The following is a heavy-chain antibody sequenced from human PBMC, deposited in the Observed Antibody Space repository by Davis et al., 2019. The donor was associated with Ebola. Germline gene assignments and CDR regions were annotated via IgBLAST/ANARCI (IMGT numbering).Heavy chain of an antibody. J-gene: IGHJ6*02. CDR2: ISYDGSNK. D-gene: IGHD1-26*01. CDR3: AKDYGSYSTGYYYYGMDV. Sequence: GESLKISCAASGFTFSSYGMHWVRQAPGKGLEWVAVISYDGSNKYYADSVKGRFTISRDNSENTLYLQMNSLRAEDTAVYYCAKDYGSYSTGYYYYGMDVWGQGTTVTVSS. V-gene: IGHV3-30*18. CDR1: GFTFSSYG.